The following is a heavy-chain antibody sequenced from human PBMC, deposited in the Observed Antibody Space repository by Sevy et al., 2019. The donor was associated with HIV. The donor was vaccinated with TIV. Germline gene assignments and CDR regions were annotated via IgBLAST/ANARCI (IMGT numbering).Heavy chain of an antibody. CDR1: GFTFSSYA. J-gene: IGHJ4*02. CDR3: ARAGGIYCSSTSCYRLDY. D-gene: IGHD2-2*02. Sequence: GSLRLSCAASGFTFSSYAMHWVRQAPGKGLEWVAVISYDGSNKYYADSVKGRFTISRDNSKNTLYLQMNSLRAEDTAVYYCARAGGIYCSSTSCYRLDYWGQGTLVTVSS. CDR2: ISYDGSNK. V-gene: IGHV3-30-3*01.